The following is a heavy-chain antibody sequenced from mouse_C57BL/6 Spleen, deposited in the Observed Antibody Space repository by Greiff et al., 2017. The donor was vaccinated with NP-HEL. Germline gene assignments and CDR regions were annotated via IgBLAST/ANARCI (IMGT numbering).Heavy chain of an antibody. CDR2: IYPSDSET. J-gene: IGHJ4*01. V-gene: IGHV1-61*01. CDR3: ARSLREAFMDY. Sequence: VQLQQSGAELVRPGSSVKLSCKASGYTFTSYWMDWVKQRPGQGLEWIGNIYPSDSETHYNQKFKDKATLTVDKSSSTAYMQLSSLTSEDSAVYYCARSLREAFMDYWGQGTSVTVSS. CDR1: GYTFTSYW. D-gene: IGHD1-1*01.